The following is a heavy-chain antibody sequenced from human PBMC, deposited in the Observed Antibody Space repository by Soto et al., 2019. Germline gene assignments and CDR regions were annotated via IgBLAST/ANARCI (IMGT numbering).Heavy chain of an antibody. J-gene: IGHJ6*03. D-gene: IGHD2-8*01. Sequence: VQLVQSGAEVKRPGSSVKVSCKAPVGTFSDYNIAWVRQARGQGLEWMGRIIPKLGITNYAHKFQDRVRITGDKAKSTAYMEFTSLRYEDTAVYFCARVEGTRTTNFYHYMDVWGEGTSVTVS. CDR2: IIPKLGIT. CDR1: VGTFSDYN. CDR3: ARVEGTRTTNFYHYMDV. V-gene: IGHV1-69*02.